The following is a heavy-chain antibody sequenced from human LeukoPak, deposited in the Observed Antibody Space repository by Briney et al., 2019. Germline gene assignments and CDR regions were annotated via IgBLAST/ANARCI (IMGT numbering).Heavy chain of an antibody. CDR3: ARSHYQSRDYFDQDAFDI. V-gene: IGHV3-72*01. CDR1: GFTFSDHY. Sequence: GGSLRLSCAASGFTFSDHYMDWVRQAPGKGREWVGRTRNKVNSNAAEYAASVKGRFTISRDDSKNLLYLQMNSLKTEDTAVYHCARSHYQSRDYFDQDAFDIWGQGTMVTVSS. D-gene: IGHD3-22*01. J-gene: IGHJ3*02. CDR2: TRNKVNSNAA.